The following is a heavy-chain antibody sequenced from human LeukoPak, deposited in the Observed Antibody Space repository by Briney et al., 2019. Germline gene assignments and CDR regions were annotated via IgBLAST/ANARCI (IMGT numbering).Heavy chain of an antibody. CDR3: ARTSSSSPVTY. J-gene: IGHJ4*02. D-gene: IGHD6-6*01. CDR2: ISSSSSTI. V-gene: IGHV3-48*01. CDR1: GFTFSSYS. Sequence: GGSLRLSCAASGFTFSSYSMNWVRQAPGKGLEWVSYISSSSSTIYYADSVKGRFTISRDNAKNSLYLQMNSLRAEDTAVYYCARTSSSSPVTYWGQGTLVTVSS.